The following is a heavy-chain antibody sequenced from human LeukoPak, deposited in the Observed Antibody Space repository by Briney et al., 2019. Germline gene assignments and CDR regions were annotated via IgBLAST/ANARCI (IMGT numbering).Heavy chain of an antibody. CDR3: ARENSGWTEDGYFDY. CDR1: GFTVSSNY. Sequence: RGSLRLSCAASGFTVSSNYMSWVRQAPGKGLEWVSVIYSGGSTYYADSVKGRFTISRDNSKNTLYLQMNSLRAEDTAVYYCARENSGWTEDGYFDYWGQGTRVTVSS. CDR2: IYSGGST. V-gene: IGHV3-53*01. D-gene: IGHD6-19*01. J-gene: IGHJ4*02.